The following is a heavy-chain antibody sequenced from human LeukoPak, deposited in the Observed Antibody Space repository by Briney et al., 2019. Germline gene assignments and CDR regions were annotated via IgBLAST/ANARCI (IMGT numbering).Heavy chain of an antibody. D-gene: IGHD5-18*01. Sequence: GASVKVSCKVSGYTLTELSMHWVRQAPGKGLEWMGGFDPEDGETIYAQKFQGRVTMTEDTSTDTAYMELSSLRSEDTAAYYCATEILYSYGWYYFDYWGQGTPVTVSS. CDR3: ATEILYSYGWYYFDY. J-gene: IGHJ4*02. V-gene: IGHV1-24*01. CDR2: FDPEDGET. CDR1: GYTLTELS.